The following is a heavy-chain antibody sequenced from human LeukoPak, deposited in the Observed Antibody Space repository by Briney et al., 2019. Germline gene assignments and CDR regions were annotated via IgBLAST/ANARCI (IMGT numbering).Heavy chain of an antibody. CDR1: GFTFSSYW. CDR2: INSDGSST. D-gene: IGHD3-9*01. CDR3: ARDGVRYFDWLAPYYYYYGMDV. Sequence: GGSLRLSCAASGFTFSSYWMHWVRQAPGKGLVWVSRINSDGSSTSYADSVKGRFTISRDNAKNPLYLQMNSLSAEDTAVYYCARDGVRYFDWLAPYYYYYGMDVWGQGTTVTVSS. V-gene: IGHV3-74*01. J-gene: IGHJ6*02.